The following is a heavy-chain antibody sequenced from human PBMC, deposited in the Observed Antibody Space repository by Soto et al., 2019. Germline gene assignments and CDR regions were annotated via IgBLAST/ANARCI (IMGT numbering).Heavy chain of an antibody. Sequence: VQLVESGGGLLQPGGSLRLSCAASGFTFSNYWMNWVRQAPGKGLVWVSRINSDGSTTNCADSVKGRFTISRDNAKNTLHLQMNSLRADGTAVYYCARIDFWSGMDVWGQGTTVTVSS. CDR2: INSDGSTT. CDR1: GFTFSNYW. J-gene: IGHJ6*02. V-gene: IGHV3-74*01. CDR3: ARIDFWSGMDV. D-gene: IGHD3-3*01.